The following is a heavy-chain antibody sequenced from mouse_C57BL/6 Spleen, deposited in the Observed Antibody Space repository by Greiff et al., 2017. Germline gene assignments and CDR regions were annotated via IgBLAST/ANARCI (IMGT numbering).Heavy chain of an antibody. J-gene: IGHJ4*01. CDR3: ARTGYHYAMDY. Sequence: QVQLQQPDAELVKPGASVKISCKVSGYTFTDHTIHWMKQRPEPGLEWIGYIYPRDGSTKYNDKFKGKATLTADKSSSTSYMQLNSLTSEDSAVYFCARTGYHYAMDYWGQGTSVTVSS. D-gene: IGHD2-2*01. CDR1: GYTFTDHT. CDR2: IYPRDGST. V-gene: IGHV1-78*01.